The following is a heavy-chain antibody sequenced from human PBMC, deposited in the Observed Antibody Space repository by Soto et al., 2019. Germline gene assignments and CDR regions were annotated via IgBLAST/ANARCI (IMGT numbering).Heavy chain of an antibody. Sequence: QVQLVQSGAEVKKPGSSVKVSCKASGGSVSASAISWVRQAPGQGLEWMGGIIPMFGLATYGQKFQGRSTITADKSTSTAYMEVSRLRSVDTAMQYCARNATGSFAAFALWGRGTLVSVSS. D-gene: IGHD2-15*01. CDR1: GGSVSASA. CDR3: ARNATGSFAAFAL. CDR2: IIPMFGLA. J-gene: IGHJ2*01. V-gene: IGHV1-69*17.